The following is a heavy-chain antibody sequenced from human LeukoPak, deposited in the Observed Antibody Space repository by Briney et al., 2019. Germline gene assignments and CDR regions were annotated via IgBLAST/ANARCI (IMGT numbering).Heavy chain of an antibody. CDR1: GGSISSGDYY. V-gene: IGHV4-61*08. CDR2: IYYSGST. CDR3: ARDRGRGYYDFWSGYYGGSYYGMDV. J-gene: IGHJ6*02. Sequence: PSETLSLTCTVSGGSISSGDYYWSWIRQPPGKGLEWIGYIYYSGSTNYNPSLKSRVAISVDTSKNQFSLKLSSVTAADTAVYYCARDRGRGYYDFWSGYYGGSYYGMDVWGQGTTVTVSS. D-gene: IGHD3-3*01.